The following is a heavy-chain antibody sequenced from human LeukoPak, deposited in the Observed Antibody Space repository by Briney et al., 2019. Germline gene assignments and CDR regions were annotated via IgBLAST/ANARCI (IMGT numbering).Heavy chain of an antibody. D-gene: IGHD6-19*01. CDR1: GGSISSSSYY. Sequence: SETLSLTCTVSGGSISSSSYYWGWIRQPPGKGLEWIGSIYYSGSTYYNPSLKSRVTISVDTSKNQFSLKLSSVTAADTAVYYCARHNELGWYAGRWFDPWGQGTLVTVSS. V-gene: IGHV4-39*07. CDR2: IYYSGST. CDR3: ARHNELGWYAGRWFDP. J-gene: IGHJ5*02.